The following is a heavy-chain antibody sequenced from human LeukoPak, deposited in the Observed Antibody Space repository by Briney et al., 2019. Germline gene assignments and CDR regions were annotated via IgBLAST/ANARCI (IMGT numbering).Heavy chain of an antibody. V-gene: IGHV4-34*01. CDR2: INHSGST. Sequence: SETLSLTCAVYGGSFSGYYWSWIHQPPGKGLEWIGEINHSGSTNYNPSLKSRVTISVDTSKNQFSLKLSSVTAADTAVYYCVRAAGPYFDYWGQGTLVTVSS. D-gene: IGHD6-13*01. J-gene: IGHJ4*02. CDR3: VRAAGPYFDY. CDR1: GGSFSGYY.